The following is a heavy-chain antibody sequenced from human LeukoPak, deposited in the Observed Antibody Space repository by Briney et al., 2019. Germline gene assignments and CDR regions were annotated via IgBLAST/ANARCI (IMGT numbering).Heavy chain of an antibody. CDR2: INPNSGYT. Sequence: ASVKVSCKASGYTFTSYYMHWVRQAPGQGLEWMGWINPNSGYTNYAQKFQGWITMTRDTSITTAYMELRSLRSDDTAVYYCAKDYYDSSGYYYHAFDIWGQGTMVTVSS. J-gene: IGHJ3*02. CDR3: AKDYYDSSGYYYHAFDI. CDR1: GYTFTSYY. V-gene: IGHV1-2*04. D-gene: IGHD3-22*01.